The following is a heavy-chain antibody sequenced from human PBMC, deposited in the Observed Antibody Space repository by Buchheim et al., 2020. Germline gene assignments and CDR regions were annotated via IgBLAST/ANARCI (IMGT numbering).Heavy chain of an antibody. CDR1: GFTFSSYW. J-gene: IGHJ4*02. V-gene: IGHV3-7*01. CDR3: ARRLAEYSSSFWRAYYFDY. D-gene: IGHD6-6*01. CDR2: IKQDGSEK. Sequence: EVQLVESGGGLVQPGGSLRLSCAASGFTFSSYWMSWVRQAPGKGLEWVANIKQDGSEKYYVDSVKGRFTISRDNAKNSLYLQMNSLRAEDTAVYYCARRLAEYSSSFWRAYYFDYWGQGTL.